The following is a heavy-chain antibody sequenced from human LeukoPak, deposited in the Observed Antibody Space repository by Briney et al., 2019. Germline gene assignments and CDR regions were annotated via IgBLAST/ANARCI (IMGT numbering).Heavy chain of an antibody. D-gene: IGHD5-18*01. CDR2: IYTSGST. CDR1: GGSFSDYY. V-gene: IGHV4-59*10. CDR3: ARGVHAKNTEQLWWSPAHSVRPYYFDY. J-gene: IGHJ4*02. Sequence: SETLSLTCAVYGGSFSDYYWSWIRQPAGKGLEWIGRIYTSGSTNYNPSLKSRVTISVDTSKNQFSLKLSSVTAADTAVYYCARGVHAKNTEQLWWSPAHSVRPYYFDYWGQGTLVTVSS.